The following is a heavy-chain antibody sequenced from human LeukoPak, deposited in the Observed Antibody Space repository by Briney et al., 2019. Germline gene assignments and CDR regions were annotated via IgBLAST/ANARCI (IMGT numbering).Heavy chain of an antibody. J-gene: IGHJ4*02. CDR2: ISDSGDDK. CDR3: ARDPWYSSSWYLGLG. CDR1: GFTFSSYK. D-gene: IGHD6-13*01. Sequence: PGGSLRLSCEASGFTFSSYKMNWVRQAPGKGLEWISHISDSGDDKEYADSVKGRSTISRDNAKNSLYLQMNSLRAEDTAVYYCARDPWYSSSWYLGLGWGQGTLVTVSS. V-gene: IGHV3-48*03.